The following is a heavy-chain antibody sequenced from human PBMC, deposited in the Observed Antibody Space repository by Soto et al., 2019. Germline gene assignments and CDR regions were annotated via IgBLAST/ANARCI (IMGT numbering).Heavy chain of an antibody. V-gene: IGHV4-4*02. CDR3: ARGLSFRGDFDV. Sequence: HLQESGPGLVKPSGTLSLTCDVSGGSISRSSWWTWVRQSPGKGLEWIGEIYHAGSPNYNPSFQSRVTILADKSKNHFSLRLTSVTAADTAIYYCARGLSFRGDFDVWGQGTTVTVSS. CDR1: GGSISRSSW. J-gene: IGHJ3*01. D-gene: IGHD2-21*02. CDR2: IYHAGSP.